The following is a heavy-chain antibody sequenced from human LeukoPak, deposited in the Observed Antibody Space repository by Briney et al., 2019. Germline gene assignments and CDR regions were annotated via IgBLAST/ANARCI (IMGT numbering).Heavy chain of an antibody. J-gene: IGHJ4*02. CDR2: IYYSGST. V-gene: IGHV4-59*01. Sequence: SETLSLTCTVSGGSISSYYWSWIRQPPGKGLEGIGYIYYSGSTNYNPSLKSRVTISVDTSKNQFSLKLSSVTAADTAVYYCAKGVAVASPYYFDYWGQGTLVTVSS. D-gene: IGHD6-19*01. CDR3: AKGVAVASPYYFDY. CDR1: GGSISSYY.